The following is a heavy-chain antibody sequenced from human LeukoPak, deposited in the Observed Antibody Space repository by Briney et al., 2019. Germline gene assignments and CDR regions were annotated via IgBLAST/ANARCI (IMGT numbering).Heavy chain of an antibody. Sequence: SETLSLTCTVSGYSITSGYYWGWIRQAPGTGLEWIANVYHSGTTYHNPSFASRVTMAVDTSKNQFSLKLSSVTAADTAVYYCASAGPHYYDSAGAFDIWGQGTMVTVSS. J-gene: IGHJ3*02. CDR1: GYSITSGYY. D-gene: IGHD3-22*01. V-gene: IGHV4-38-2*02. CDR2: VYHSGTT. CDR3: ASAGPHYYDSAGAFDI.